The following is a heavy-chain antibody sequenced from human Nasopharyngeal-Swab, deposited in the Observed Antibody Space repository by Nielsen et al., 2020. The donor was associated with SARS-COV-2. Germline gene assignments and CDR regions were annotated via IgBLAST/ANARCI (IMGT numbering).Heavy chain of an antibody. Sequence: SEPLFLTPTVSGGPISGNDHYWGWIRQPPGKGLEWIGSIHYSGKTYYNPAPKSRVTMSVDTPKNQFSLNLNSVTAADTAVYYCATVVHYYFDYWGQGSLVIVSS. V-gene: IGHV4-39*01. CDR1: GGPISGNDHY. D-gene: IGHD2-15*01. J-gene: IGHJ4*02. CDR3: ATVVHYYFDY. CDR2: IHYSGKT.